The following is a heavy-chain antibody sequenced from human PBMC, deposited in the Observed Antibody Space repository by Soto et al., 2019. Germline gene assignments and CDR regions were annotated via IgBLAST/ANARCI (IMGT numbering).Heavy chain of an antibody. CDR1: GCSISSGGYY. CDR2: IYYSGST. J-gene: IGHJ5*02. D-gene: IGHD3-10*01. CDR3: ARVHGSGGIFWNWFDP. Sequence: PSESLSLTCTVAGCSISSGGYYWSWIRQHPGKGLEWIGYIYYSGSTYYNPSLKSRVTISVDTSKNQFSLKLSSVTAADTAVYYCARVHGSGGIFWNWFDPWGQGTLVTVSS. V-gene: IGHV4-31*03.